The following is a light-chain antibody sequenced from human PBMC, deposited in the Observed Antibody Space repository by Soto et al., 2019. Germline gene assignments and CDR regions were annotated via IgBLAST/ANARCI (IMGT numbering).Light chain of an antibody. CDR3: QQYGSSPYT. CDR2: GAS. Sequence: EIVLPQSPGTLSLSPGERATLSCRASQSVSSSYLAWYQQKPGQAPRLLIYGASSRATGIPDRFSGSGSGTVFTLTISRLEPEDFAVYYCQQYGSSPYTFGQGTKLEIK. V-gene: IGKV3-20*01. CDR1: QSVSSSY. J-gene: IGKJ2*01.